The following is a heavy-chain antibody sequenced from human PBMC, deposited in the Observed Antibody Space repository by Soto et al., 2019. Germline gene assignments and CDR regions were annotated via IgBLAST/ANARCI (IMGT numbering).Heavy chain of an antibody. CDR2: NYHSGST. CDR3: ATYKSNYYYGMDV. V-gene: IGHV4-30-2*01. J-gene: IGHJ6*02. D-gene: IGHD1-20*01. CDR1: GVTSVGRGDH. Sequence: VAGVTSVGRGDHRILINPHPGKGLEWIGYNYHSGSTYYNPSLKSRVTISVDRSKNQFSLKLSSVTAADTAVYYCATYKSNYYYGMDVWGQGTTVTVSS.